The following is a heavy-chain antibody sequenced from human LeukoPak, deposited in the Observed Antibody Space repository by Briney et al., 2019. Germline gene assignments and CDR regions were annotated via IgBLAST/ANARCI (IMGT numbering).Heavy chain of an antibody. V-gene: IGHV3-23*01. J-gene: IGHJ4*02. D-gene: IGHD4-17*01. CDR2: IRGSDGST. CDR1: GFPFSTYA. CDR3: AKDVYGDYGGLDY. Sequence: GGSLRLSRAASGFPFSTYAMSWVRQAPGKGLEWVSSIRGSDGSTYYADSVKGRFAISRDNPKNTLYLQMNSLRAEDTAVYYCAKDVYGDYGGLDYWGQGTLVTVSS.